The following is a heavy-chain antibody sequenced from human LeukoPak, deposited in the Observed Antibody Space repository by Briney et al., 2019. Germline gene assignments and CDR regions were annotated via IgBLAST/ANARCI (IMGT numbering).Heavy chain of an antibody. V-gene: IGHV3-9*01. Sequence: PGRSLRLSCAASGFTFDDYAMHWVRQAPGKGLEWVSGISWNSGSIGYADSVKGRFTISRDNAKNSLYLQMNSLRAEDTALYYCAKGPPEYCSSTSCYPPYYFDYWGQGPLVTVSS. J-gene: IGHJ4*02. CDR1: GFTFDDYA. D-gene: IGHD2-2*01. CDR2: ISWNSGSI. CDR3: AKGPPEYCSSTSCYPPYYFDY.